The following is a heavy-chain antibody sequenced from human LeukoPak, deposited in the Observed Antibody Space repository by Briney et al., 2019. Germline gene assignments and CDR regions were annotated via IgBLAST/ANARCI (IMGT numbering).Heavy chain of an antibody. V-gene: IGHV3-21*01. D-gene: IGHD3-16*02. CDR3: ARVSVYEYYFDY. J-gene: IGHJ4*02. Sequence: GGSLRLSCAVSGFTFSTYNMNWVRQAPGKGLEWVSSISSSSSYIYYADSVKGRFTISRDNAKSSLYLQMNSLRAEDTAVYYCARVSVYEYYFDYWGQGTLVTVSS. CDR2: ISSSSSYI. CDR1: GFTFSTYN.